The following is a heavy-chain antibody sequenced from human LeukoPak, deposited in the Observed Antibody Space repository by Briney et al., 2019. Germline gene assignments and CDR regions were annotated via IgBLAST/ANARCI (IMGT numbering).Heavy chain of an antibody. CDR1: GGSFSGYY. J-gene: IGHJ6*02. CDR2: INHSGST. CDR3: ARALGELFFYYYYGMDV. V-gene: IGHV4-34*01. Sequence: PSETLSLTCAVYGGSFSGYYYNWIRQPPGKGLEWIGEINHSGSTNYNPSLKSRVTISVDTSKNQFSLKLSSVTAADTAVYYCARALGELFFYYYYGMDVWGQGPTVTVSS. D-gene: IGHD3-10*01.